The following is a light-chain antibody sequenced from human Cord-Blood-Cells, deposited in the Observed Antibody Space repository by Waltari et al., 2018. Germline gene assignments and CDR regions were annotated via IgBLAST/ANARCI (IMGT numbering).Light chain of an antibody. J-gene: IGKJ3*01. V-gene: IGKV1-27*01. CDR1: QGISNY. CDR3: RKYNSALFT. Sequence: DLQMNQSPSSLSASVGDRVTITCRASQGISNYLAWYQQKPGKVPKLLIYAASTLQSGVPSRFSCSGSGTDFTLTISSLQPEDVATYYCRKYNSALFTFGPGTKVDIK. CDR2: AAS.